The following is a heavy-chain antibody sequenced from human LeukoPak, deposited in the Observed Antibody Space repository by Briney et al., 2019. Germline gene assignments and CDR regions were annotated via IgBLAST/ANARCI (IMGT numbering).Heavy chain of an antibody. CDR3: ARGGSSWDRGYYFDY. D-gene: IGHD6-13*01. V-gene: IGHV4-31*03. CDR2: IYYSGST. J-gene: IGHJ4*02. Sequence: SQTLSLTCTVSGGSISSGGYYWSWIRQHPGKGLEWIGYIYYSGSTYYNPSLKSRVTISLDTSKNQFSLKLTSVTAADTAVYYCARGGSSWDRGYYFDYWGQGALVTVSS. CDR1: GGSISSGGYY.